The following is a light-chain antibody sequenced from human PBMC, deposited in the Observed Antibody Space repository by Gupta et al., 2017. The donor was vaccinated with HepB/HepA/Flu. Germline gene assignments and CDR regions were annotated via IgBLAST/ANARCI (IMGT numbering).Light chain of an antibody. CDR1: QSALYSSNNKNY. Sequence: DIVMTQSPDSLAVSLGERATINCKSSQSALYSSNNKNYLAWYQQKPGQPPKLLINWASTRESGVPDRFNASGSGTDFGLTISSLQAEDVAIYYCQQEYCSRLSFGDGTKMEIK. J-gene: IGKJ1*01. V-gene: IGKV4-1*01. CDR3: QQEYCSRLS. CDR2: WAS.